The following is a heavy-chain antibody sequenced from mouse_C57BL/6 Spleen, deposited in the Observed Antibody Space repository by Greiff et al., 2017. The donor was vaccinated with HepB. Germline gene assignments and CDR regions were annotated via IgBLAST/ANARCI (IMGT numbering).Heavy chain of an antibody. CDR2: IDPSDSYT. J-gene: IGHJ4*01. CDR1: GYTFTSYW. CDR3: ASPRGDY. V-gene: IGHV1-59*01. Sequence: VQLQQPGAELVRPGTSVKLSCKASGYTFTSYWMHWVKQRPGQGLEWIGVIDPSDSYTNYNQKFKGKATLTVDTSSSTAYMQLSSLTSEDSAVYYCASPRGDYWGQGTPVTVSS.